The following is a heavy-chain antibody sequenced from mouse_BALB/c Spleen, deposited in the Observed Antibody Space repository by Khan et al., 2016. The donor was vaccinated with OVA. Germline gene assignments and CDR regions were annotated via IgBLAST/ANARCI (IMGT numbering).Heavy chain of an antibody. Sequence: EVKLLESGPGLVKPSQSLSLTWTVTGYSITSGYAWNWIRQFPGNKLEWMGYISYSGVTSYTPSLKSRISITRDTSKNQFFLQLNSVTTEDTATYYCARGNYYGYYFDYWGQGTTLTVSS. D-gene: IGHD1-1*01. CDR1: GYSITSGYA. V-gene: IGHV3-2*02. CDR3: ARGNYYGYYFDY. J-gene: IGHJ2*01. CDR2: ISYSGVT.